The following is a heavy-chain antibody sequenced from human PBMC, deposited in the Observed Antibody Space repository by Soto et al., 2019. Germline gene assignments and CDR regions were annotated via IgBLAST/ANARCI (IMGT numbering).Heavy chain of an antibody. Sequence: GGSLRLSCAASGFTFSTYTMHWVRLAPGRGLEWVAAVSSDGAHEHYADSVKGRFTISRDNSKNTLYLQVDSLRADDTAVYYCARERGYCGPLDYWGQGTLVTVSS. V-gene: IGHV3-30-3*01. CDR3: ARERGYCGPLDY. J-gene: IGHJ4*02. CDR2: VSSDGAHE. CDR1: GFTFSTYT. D-gene: IGHD3-10*01.